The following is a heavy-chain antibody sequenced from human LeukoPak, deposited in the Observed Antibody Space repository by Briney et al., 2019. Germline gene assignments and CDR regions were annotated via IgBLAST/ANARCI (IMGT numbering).Heavy chain of an antibody. CDR3: AKVEYYYDSSGYYDSYYFDY. D-gene: IGHD3-22*01. Sequence: PGGSLRLSCAASGFTFSSYAMSWVRQAPGKGLEWVSAISGSGGSTYYADSVKGRFTISRDNSKNTLYLQMNSLRAEDTAVYYCAKVEYYYDSSGYYDSYYFDYWGQGTLVTVSS. CDR1: GFTFSSYA. CDR2: ISGSGGST. V-gene: IGHV3-23*01. J-gene: IGHJ4*02.